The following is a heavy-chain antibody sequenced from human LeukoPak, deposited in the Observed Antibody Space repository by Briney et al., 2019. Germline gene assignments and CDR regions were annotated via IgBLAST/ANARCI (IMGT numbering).Heavy chain of an antibody. Sequence: SETLSLTCTASGGSISSSYWSWVRQPPGKGLEWIGYIYTSGSTNYNPSLKSRVTTSVDTSKSQCSLSLSSAAAADTAVYFCARRRSGGRYFDYWGQGTLVTVSS. V-gene: IGHV4-4*09. J-gene: IGHJ4*02. CDR3: ARRRSGGRYFDY. D-gene: IGHD2-15*01. CDR2: IYTSGST. CDR1: GGSISSSY.